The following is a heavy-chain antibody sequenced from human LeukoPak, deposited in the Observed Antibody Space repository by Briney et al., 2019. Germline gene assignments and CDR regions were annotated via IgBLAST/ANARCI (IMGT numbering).Heavy chain of an antibody. J-gene: IGHJ4*02. CDR2: INWNGGST. CDR3: ARISGWGFYSSCDY. CDR1: GFTFDDYG. V-gene: IGHV3-20*04. D-gene: IGHD6-6*01. Sequence: GGSLRLSCAASGFTFDDYGMSWVRHAPGKGLEWVSGINWNGGSTGYADSVKGRFTISRDNAKNSLYLQMNSLRAEDTALYYCARISGWGFYSSCDYWGQGTLVTVSS.